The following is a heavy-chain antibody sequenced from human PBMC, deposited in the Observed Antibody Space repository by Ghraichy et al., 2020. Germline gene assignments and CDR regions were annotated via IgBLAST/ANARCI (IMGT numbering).Heavy chain of an antibody. D-gene: IGHD6-19*01. J-gene: IGHJ4*02. Sequence: GGSLRLSCAASGFTFSNFAMTWVRQAPGKGLEWVSSVNFGGTRTYYADSVKGRFTISRDNSKNTLYLDLNSRRVEDTAIYYCAKMAGREQWRESDSWGQGNLVTVSS. CDR2: VNFGGTRT. CDR1: GFTFSNFA. CDR3: AKMAGREQWRESDS. V-gene: IGHV3-23*01.